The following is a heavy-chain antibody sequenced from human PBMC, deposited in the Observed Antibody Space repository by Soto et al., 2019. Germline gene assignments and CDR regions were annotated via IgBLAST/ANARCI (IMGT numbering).Heavy chain of an antibody. V-gene: IGHV1-3*01. D-gene: IGHD2-2*01. CDR2: INAGNGNT. Sequence: GASVKVSCKASGYTFTSYAMHWVRQAPGQRLEWMGWINAGNGNTKYSQKFQGRVTITRDTSASTAYMELSSLRSEDTAVYYCARVSNRVVPANYYYYGMDVWGQGTTVTVSS. CDR1: GYTFTSYA. J-gene: IGHJ6*02. CDR3: ARVSNRVVPANYYYYGMDV.